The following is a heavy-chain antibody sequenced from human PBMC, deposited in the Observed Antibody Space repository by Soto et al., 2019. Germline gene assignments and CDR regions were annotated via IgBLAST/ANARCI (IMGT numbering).Heavy chain of an antibody. CDR2: IYYSGST. Sequence: SETLSLTCTVSGGSISSGGYYWSWTRQHPGKGLEWIGYIYYSGSTYYNPSLKSRVTISVDTSKNQFSLKLSSVTAADTAVYYCAGGHYDFWSGSVKNWFDPWGQGTLVTVSS. CDR1: GGSISSGGYY. D-gene: IGHD3-3*01. V-gene: IGHV4-31*03. J-gene: IGHJ5*02. CDR3: AGGHYDFWSGSVKNWFDP.